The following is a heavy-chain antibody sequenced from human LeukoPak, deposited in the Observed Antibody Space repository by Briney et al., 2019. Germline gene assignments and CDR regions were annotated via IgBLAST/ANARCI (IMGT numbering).Heavy chain of an antibody. D-gene: IGHD3-3*01. V-gene: IGHV1-46*01. CDR3: ARGFLEWNFFDY. CDR1: GYTFTTYY. Sequence: ASVKVSCKASGYTFTTYYLHWVRQAPGQGLDWMGMINPIGGSTSYAQKFQGRLTMTSDMSTSTVYMELNSLTSEDTAVFYCARGFLEWNFFDYWGQGTLVTVSS. J-gene: IGHJ4*02. CDR2: INPIGGST.